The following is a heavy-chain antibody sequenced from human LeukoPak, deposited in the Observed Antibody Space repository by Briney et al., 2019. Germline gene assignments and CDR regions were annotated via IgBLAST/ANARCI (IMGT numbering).Heavy chain of an antibody. CDR3: ARGSGSHFDY. J-gene: IGHJ4*02. Sequence: PSETLSLTCTVSGGSISSSSYYWGWIRQPPGKGLEWIGSIYYSGSTYYNPSLKSRVTISVDTSKNQFSLQLNSVTPEDTAVYYCARGSGSHFDYWGQGTLVTVSS. V-gene: IGHV4-39*01. D-gene: IGHD1-26*01. CDR1: GGSISSSSYY. CDR2: IYYSGST.